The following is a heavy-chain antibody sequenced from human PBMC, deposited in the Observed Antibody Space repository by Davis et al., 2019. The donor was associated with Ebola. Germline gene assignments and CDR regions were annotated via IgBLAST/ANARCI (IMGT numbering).Heavy chain of an antibody. Sequence: GGSLRLSCAASGFTFSSYAMSWVRQAPGKGLEWVSAISDSGGSTYYADSVKGRFTISRDNSKNTLYLQMNSLRAEDTAVYYCAKDKPGYYDFWSGYFNYWGQGTLVTVSS. CDR2: ISDSGGST. CDR3: AKDKPGYYDFWSGYFNY. D-gene: IGHD3-3*01. CDR1: GFTFSSYA. J-gene: IGHJ4*02. V-gene: IGHV3-23*01.